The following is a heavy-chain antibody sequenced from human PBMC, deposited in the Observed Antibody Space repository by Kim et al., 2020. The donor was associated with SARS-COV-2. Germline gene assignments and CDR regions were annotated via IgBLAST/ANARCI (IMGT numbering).Heavy chain of an antibody. V-gene: IGHV1-46*01. CDR3: ARGGEGGVEYSSMWYAFDI. CDR2: INPSGGST. CDR1: GYTFTSYY. J-gene: IGHJ3*02. Sequence: ASVKVSCKASGYTFTSYYMHWVRQAPGQGLEWMGIINPSGGSTSYAQKFQGRVTMTRDTSTSTVYMELSSLRSEDTAVYYCARGGEGGVEYSSMWYAFDIWGQGTMVTVSS. D-gene: IGHD6-6*01.